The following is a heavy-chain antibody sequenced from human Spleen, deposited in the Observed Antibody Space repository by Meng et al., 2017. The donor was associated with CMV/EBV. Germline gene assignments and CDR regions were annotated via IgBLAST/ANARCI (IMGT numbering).Heavy chain of an antibody. CDR3: ARDLRFLENYYYLGMDV. V-gene: IGHV3-7*01. CDR1: GFTFSNYW. Sequence: GESLKISCVVSGFTFSNYWMNWVRQAPGKGLEWVANIKQDGSEKFHVDSVKGRFTISRDNAKNSLYLQMNSLRAEDTAVYYCARDLRFLENYYYLGMDVWGLGTTVTVSS. D-gene: IGHD3-3*01. J-gene: IGHJ6*02. CDR2: IKQDGSEK.